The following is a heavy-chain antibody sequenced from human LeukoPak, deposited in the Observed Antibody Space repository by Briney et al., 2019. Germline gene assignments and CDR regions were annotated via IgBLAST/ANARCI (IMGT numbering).Heavy chain of an antibody. D-gene: IGHD3-16*01. Sequence: SQTLSLTCAISGDSVSSNSAAWNWIRQSPPRGLEWLGRTYYRSKWYNNYAVSVKSRITINPDTSKNQFSLHLNSVTPEDTAEYYCARSELGYFDYWGQGTLVTVSS. V-gene: IGHV6-1*01. CDR1: GDSVSSNSAA. J-gene: IGHJ4*02. CDR3: ARSELGYFDY. CDR2: TYYRSKWYN.